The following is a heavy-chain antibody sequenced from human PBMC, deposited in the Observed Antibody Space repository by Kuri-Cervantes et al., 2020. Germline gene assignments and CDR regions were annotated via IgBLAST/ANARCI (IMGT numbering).Heavy chain of an antibody. V-gene: IGHV4-59*01. J-gene: IGHJ5*02. Sequence: SETLSLTCTVSGGSISSYYWSWIRPPPGKGLEWIGYIYYSGSTNNNPSPKSRVTITVDTSKNQFSLKLSSVTAADTAVYYCARDISSGRYVWFDPWGQGTLVTVSS. CDR3: ARDISSGRYVWFDP. CDR2: IYYSGST. CDR1: GGSISSYY. D-gene: IGHD6-19*01.